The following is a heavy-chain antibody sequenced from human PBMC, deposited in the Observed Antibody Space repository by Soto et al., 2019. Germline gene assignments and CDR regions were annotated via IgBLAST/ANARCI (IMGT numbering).Heavy chain of an antibody. Sequence: GGSLRLSCAASGFTFSSYAMTWVRQAPGKGLEWVSVISAGGDSTYYADSVKGRSTISRDNSKNTLYLQMNSLGAEDTAVYYCAKGSLGYCSGGSCYVVFGGQGTLVTVSS. CDR1: GFTFSSYA. CDR3: AKGSLGYCSGGSCYVVF. J-gene: IGHJ4*02. D-gene: IGHD2-15*01. V-gene: IGHV3-23*01. CDR2: ISAGGDST.